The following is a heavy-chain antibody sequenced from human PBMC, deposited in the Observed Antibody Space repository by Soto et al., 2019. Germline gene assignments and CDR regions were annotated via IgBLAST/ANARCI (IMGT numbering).Heavy chain of an antibody. CDR3: ATGATVTTGRSDY. CDR1: VFTFSSYA. J-gene: IGHJ4*02. V-gene: IGHV3-23*01. Sequence: GGSLRLSCAASVFTFSSYAMSWVRQAPGKGLEWVSAISGSGGSTYYADSVKGRFTISRDNSKNTLYLQMNSLRAEDTAVYYCATGATVTTGRSDYWGQGTLVTVSS. CDR2: ISGSGGST. D-gene: IGHD4-17*01.